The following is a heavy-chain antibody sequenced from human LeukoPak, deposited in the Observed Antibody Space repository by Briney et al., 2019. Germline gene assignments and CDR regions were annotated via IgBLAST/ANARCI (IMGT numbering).Heavy chain of an antibody. Sequence: GGSLRLSCAASGFTFSSYTMNWVRQAPGKGLEWVSIISSGSSYIHYADSVKGRFTISRDNAKNSLYLQMNSLRAEDTAVYYCAELGITMIGGVWGKGTTVTTSS. D-gene: IGHD3-10*02. J-gene: IGHJ6*04. CDR3: AELGITMIGGV. CDR1: GFTFSSYT. CDR2: ISSGSSYI. V-gene: IGHV3-21*01.